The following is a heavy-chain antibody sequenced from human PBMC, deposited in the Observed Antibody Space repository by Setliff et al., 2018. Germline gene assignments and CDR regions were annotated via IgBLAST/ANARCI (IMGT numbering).Heavy chain of an antibody. CDR3: ARESYYYDSSGYSMGAFDI. D-gene: IGHD3-22*01. J-gene: IGHJ3*02. CDR2: INQGGGEQ. Sequence: PGGSLRLSCAASGFTFSSLWMSWVRQAPGKGLEWVANINQGGGEQFYVDSVKGRFTISRDNAKNSLYLQMNSLRAEDTAVYYCARESYYYDSSGYSMGAFDIWGQGTTVTVSS. V-gene: IGHV3-7*01. CDR1: GFTFSSLW.